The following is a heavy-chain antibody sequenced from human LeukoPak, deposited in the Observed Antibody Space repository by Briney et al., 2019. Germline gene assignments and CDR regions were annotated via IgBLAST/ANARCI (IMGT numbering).Heavy chain of an antibody. Sequence: PSETLSLTCTVSGGSISSYYWSWIRQPPGKGLEWIGYIYYSGSTNYNPSLKSRVTISVDTSKNQFSLKLSSVTAADTAVYYCARGSTIFGVVSLYYGMDVWGQGTTVTVSS. J-gene: IGHJ6*02. CDR2: IYYSGST. V-gene: IGHV4-59*01. CDR3: ARGSTIFGVVSLYYGMDV. CDR1: GGSISSYY. D-gene: IGHD3-3*01.